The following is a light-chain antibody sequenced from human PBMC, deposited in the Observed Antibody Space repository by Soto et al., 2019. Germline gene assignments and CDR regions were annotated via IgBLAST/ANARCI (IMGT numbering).Light chain of an antibody. V-gene: IGKV3-20*01. J-gene: IGKJ2*01. CDR3: QQYGTSPYT. CDR1: QSVSGSY. CDR2: GAS. Sequence: EIVLTQSPGTLSLSPGERATLSCRASQSVSGSYLAWYQQKPGQPPRLLIYGASSRATGIADRLSGSGSATDFTLTFSRLEPEDFAVYYCQQYGTSPYTFGQGTKLEIK.